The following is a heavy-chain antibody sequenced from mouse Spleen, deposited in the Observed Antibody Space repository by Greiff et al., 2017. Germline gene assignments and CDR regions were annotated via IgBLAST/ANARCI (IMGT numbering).Heavy chain of an antibody. CDR3: ARGDYDRGFDY. Sequence: VQLQQSGPVLVKPGASVKMSCKASGYTFTDYYMNWVKQSHGKSLEWIGVINPYNGGTSYNQKFKGKATLTVDKSSSTAYMELNSLTSEDSAVYYCARGDYDRGFDYWGQGTTLTVSS. CDR1: GYTFTDYY. J-gene: IGHJ2*01. V-gene: IGHV1-19*01. CDR2: INPYNGGT. D-gene: IGHD2-4*01.